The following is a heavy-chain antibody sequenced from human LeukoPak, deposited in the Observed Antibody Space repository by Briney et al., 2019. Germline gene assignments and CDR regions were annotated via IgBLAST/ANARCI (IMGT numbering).Heavy chain of an antibody. CDR3: AKDENHYYDSSGLFDY. J-gene: IGHJ4*02. CDR2: ISWDSGSI. D-gene: IGHD3-22*01. V-gene: IGHV3-9*01. Sequence: GGSLRPSCAASGFTFDDYAMHWVRQAPGKGLEWVSGISWDSGSIGYADSVKGRFTISRDNAKNSLYLQMNSLRAEDTALYYCAKDENHYYDSSGLFDYWGQGTLVTVSS. CDR1: GFTFDDYA.